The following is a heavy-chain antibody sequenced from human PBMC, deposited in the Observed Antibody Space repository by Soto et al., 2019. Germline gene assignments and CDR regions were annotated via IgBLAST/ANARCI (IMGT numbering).Heavy chain of an antibody. J-gene: IGHJ5*02. CDR1: GYTFTGYS. CDR2: INPNSGGT. V-gene: IGHV1-2*02. D-gene: IGHD3-22*01. CDR3: ARDHTYYYDSSGYHNWFDP. Sequence: QVQLVQSGAEVKKPGASVKVSCKASGYTFTGYSMHWVRQAPGQGLEWMGWINPNSGGTNYAQKFQGRVTMTRDTSISTAYMELSRLRSDDTAVYYCARDHTYYYDSSGYHNWFDPWGQGTLVTVSS.